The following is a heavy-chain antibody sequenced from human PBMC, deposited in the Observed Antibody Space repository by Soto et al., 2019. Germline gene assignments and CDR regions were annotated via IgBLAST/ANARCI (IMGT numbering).Heavy chain of an antibody. D-gene: IGHD6-19*01. Sequence: ASVKVSFKVSGYTLTELSMHWVRQAPGKGLEWMGGFDPEDGETIYAQKFQGRVTMTEDTSTDTAYMELSSLRSEDTAVYYCATGPPFIAVAGTLNYWGQGTLVTVSS. CDR1: GYTLTELS. CDR3: ATGPPFIAVAGTLNY. CDR2: FDPEDGET. V-gene: IGHV1-24*01. J-gene: IGHJ4*02.